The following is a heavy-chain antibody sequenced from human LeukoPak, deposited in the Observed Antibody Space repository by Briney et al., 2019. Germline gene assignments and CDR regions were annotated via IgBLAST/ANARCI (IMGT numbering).Heavy chain of an antibody. CDR2: IYYSGST. CDR1: GGSISSSSYY. Sequence: PSETLSLTCTVSGGSISSSSYYWGWIRQPPGKGLEWIGSIYYSGSTYYNPSLKSRVTISVDTSKNQFSLKLSSVTAADTAVYYCARDYSYGGSEDYWGQGTLVTVSS. J-gene: IGHJ4*02. CDR3: ARDYSYGGSEDY. D-gene: IGHD4-23*01. V-gene: IGHV4-39*07.